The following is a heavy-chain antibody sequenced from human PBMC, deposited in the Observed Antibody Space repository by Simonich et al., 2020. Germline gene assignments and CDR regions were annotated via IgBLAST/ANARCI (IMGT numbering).Heavy chain of an antibody. J-gene: IGHJ4*02. CDR1: GFTFSSYG. CDR3: ARDRDSGSYFDY. D-gene: IGHD1-26*01. Sequence: QVQLVESWGGVVQPGRSLRLSCAASGFTFSSYGMHWVRQAPGKGLEWVAVIWYDGSNKYYADSVKGRFTISRDNSKNTLYLQMNSLRAEDTAVYYCARDRDSGSYFDYWGQGTLVTVSS. CDR2: IWYDGSNK. V-gene: IGHV3-33*01.